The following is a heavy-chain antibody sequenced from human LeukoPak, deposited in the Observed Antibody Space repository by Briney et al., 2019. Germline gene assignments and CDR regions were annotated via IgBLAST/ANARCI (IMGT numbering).Heavy chain of an antibody. Sequence: GGSLRLSCAASGFTFSSYAMSWVRQAPGKGLEWVSAISGSGGSTYYADSVKGRFTISRDNSKNTLYLQMNSLRAEDTAVYYCATGDMYYYGSGSYSYYYGMDVWGQGTTVTVSS. D-gene: IGHD3-10*01. V-gene: IGHV3-23*01. CDR2: ISGSGGST. CDR3: ATGDMYYYGSGSYSYYYGMDV. CDR1: GFTFSSYA. J-gene: IGHJ6*02.